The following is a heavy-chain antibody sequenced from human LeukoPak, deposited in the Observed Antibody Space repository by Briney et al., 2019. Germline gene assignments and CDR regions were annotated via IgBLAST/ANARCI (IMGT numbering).Heavy chain of an antibody. CDR2: IYYSGST. J-gene: IGHJ3*02. CDR3: ARGGRYWPDYAFDI. V-gene: IGHV4-59*12. D-gene: IGHD2-8*02. Sequence: SETLSLTCTVSGGSISSYYWSWIRQPPGKGLEWIGYIYYSGSTNYNPSLKSRVTISVDTSKNQFSLKLSSGTAADTAVYYCARGGRYWPDYAFDIWGQGTMVTVSS. CDR1: GGSISSYY.